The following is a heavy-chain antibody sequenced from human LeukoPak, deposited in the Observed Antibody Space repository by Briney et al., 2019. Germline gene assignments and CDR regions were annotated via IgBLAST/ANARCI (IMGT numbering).Heavy chain of an antibody. J-gene: IGHJ4*02. CDR1: GFTFSSYA. Sequence: TGGSLRLSCAASGFTFSSYAMHWVRQAPGKGLEWVAVISYDGSNKYYADSVKGRFTISRDNSKNTLYLQMNSLRAEDTAVYYCARDNDYKIDSWGQGTLVTVSS. CDR3: ARDNDYKIDS. V-gene: IGHV3-30*04. D-gene: IGHD3-10*01. CDR2: ISYDGSNK.